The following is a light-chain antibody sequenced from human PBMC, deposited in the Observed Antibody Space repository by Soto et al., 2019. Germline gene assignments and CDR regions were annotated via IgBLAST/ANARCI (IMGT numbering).Light chain of an antibody. CDR3: QKYNSAPHT. V-gene: IGKV1-27*01. CDR2: AAS. CDR1: QGMTNS. J-gene: IGKJ1*01. Sequence: DIQMTQSPSSLSASVGDRVSITCQASQGMTNSLAWFQQKPGTVPKLLIYAASILQLGVPSRFSGSGSGTDFTLTISSLQPEDVATYYCQKYNSAPHTFGQGTKVEI.